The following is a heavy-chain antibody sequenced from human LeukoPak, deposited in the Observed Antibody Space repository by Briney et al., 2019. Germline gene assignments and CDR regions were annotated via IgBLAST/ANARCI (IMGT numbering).Heavy chain of an antibody. Sequence: ASVKVSCKASGYTFTGYYMHWVRQAPGQGLEWMGWINPNSGGTNYAQKFQGRVTMTRDTSISTAYMELSRLRSDDTAVYYCARDIAARPNWFDPWGQGTLVTVSS. CDR3: ARDIAARPNWFDP. J-gene: IGHJ5*02. CDR1: GYTFTGYY. CDR2: INPNSGGT. V-gene: IGHV1-2*02. D-gene: IGHD6-6*01.